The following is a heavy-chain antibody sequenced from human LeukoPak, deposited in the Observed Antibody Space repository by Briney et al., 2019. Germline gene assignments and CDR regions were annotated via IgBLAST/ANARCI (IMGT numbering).Heavy chain of an antibody. V-gene: IGHV7-4-1*02. CDR1: GYTFSRYA. CDR3: AREIAYCGGDCYSPDYYYYYYMDV. D-gene: IGHD2-21*02. Sequence: ASVKVSCKASGYTFSRYAMNWVRQAPGQGLEWMGWINTNTGNPTYAQGFTGRFVFSLDTSVSTAYLQISSLKAEDTAVYYCAREIAYCGGDCYSPDYYYYYYMDVWGKGTTVTVSS. CDR2: INTNTGNP. J-gene: IGHJ6*03.